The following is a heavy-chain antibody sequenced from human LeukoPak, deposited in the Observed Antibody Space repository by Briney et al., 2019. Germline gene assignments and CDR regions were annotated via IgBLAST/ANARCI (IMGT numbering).Heavy chain of an antibody. Sequence: SETLSLTCAVYGGSFSGYYWSWIRQPPGKGLEWIGEINHSGSTNYNPSLKSRVTISVDTSKNQFSLKLSSVTAADTAVYYCARRPTTVKGGNHYMDVWGKGTTVTVSS. CDR1: GGSFSGYY. CDR3: ARRPTTVKGGNHYMDV. CDR2: INHSGST. J-gene: IGHJ6*03. V-gene: IGHV4-34*01. D-gene: IGHD4-11*01.